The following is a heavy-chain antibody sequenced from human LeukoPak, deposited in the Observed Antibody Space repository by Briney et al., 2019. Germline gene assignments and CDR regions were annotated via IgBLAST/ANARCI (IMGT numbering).Heavy chain of an antibody. Sequence: SGPTLVKPTQTLTLTCTLSGFSLSTSGVGVGWIRQPPGKALEWLALIYWNDDKRYSPSLKSRLTITKDTSKNQVVLTMTNMDPVDTATYYCAHRRIYDSSGYYYTLLDPWGQGTLVTVSS. J-gene: IGHJ5*02. CDR1: GFSLSTSGVG. V-gene: IGHV2-5*01. D-gene: IGHD3-22*01. CDR3: AHRRIYDSSGYYYTLLDP. CDR2: IYWNDDK.